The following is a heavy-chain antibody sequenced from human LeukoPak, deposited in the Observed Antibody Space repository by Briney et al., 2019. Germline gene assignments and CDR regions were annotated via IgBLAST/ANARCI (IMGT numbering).Heavy chain of an antibody. CDR1: GDSVSSNSAA. V-gene: IGHV6-1*01. Sequence: SQTLSLTCALSGDSVSSNSAAWNWIRQSPSRGLEWLGRTYYRSKWYNDYAVSVKSRITINPDTSKNQFSLQLNSVTPEDTAVYYCARSSITIFGVVENWFDPWGQGTLVTVSS. CDR3: ARSSITIFGVVENWFDP. J-gene: IGHJ5*02. CDR2: TYYRSKWYN. D-gene: IGHD3-3*01.